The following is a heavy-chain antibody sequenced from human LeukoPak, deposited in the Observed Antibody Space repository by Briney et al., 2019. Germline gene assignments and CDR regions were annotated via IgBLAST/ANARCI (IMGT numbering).Heavy chain of an antibody. D-gene: IGHD1-14*01. CDR1: GGSISSYY. Sequence: KPSETLSLTCTVSGGSISSYYWSWIRPPPGKGLEWIGYIYYSGSTNYNPSLKSRVTISVDTSKNQFSLKLSSATAADTAVYYCAKTSQPKYASAYYFDYWGQGTLVTVSS. CDR2: IYYSGST. J-gene: IGHJ4*02. V-gene: IGHV4-59*08. CDR3: AKTSQPKYASAYYFDY.